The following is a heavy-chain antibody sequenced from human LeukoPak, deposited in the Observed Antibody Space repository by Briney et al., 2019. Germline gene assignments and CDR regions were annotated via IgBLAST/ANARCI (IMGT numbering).Heavy chain of an antibody. J-gene: IGHJ6*03. CDR2: IYTSENT. V-gene: IGHV4-4*07. CDR1: GGYICSYY. Sequence: SETLSLTCTVSGGYICSYYWSWIRQSAGKGLEWIGRIYTSENTDYNPSLKSRVTMSVDMSTSQFSLRLTSVTAADTAVYYCAREGDYGDYSKSFYYMDVWGKGTTVTVSS. D-gene: IGHD4-17*01. CDR3: AREGDYGDYSKSFYYMDV.